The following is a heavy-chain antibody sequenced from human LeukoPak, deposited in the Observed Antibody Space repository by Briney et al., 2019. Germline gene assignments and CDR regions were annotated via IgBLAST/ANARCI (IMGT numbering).Heavy chain of an antibody. Sequence: SQTLSLTCTVSGGSISSGSYYWSWIRQPAGKGLEWIGRIYTSGSTNYNPSLKSRVTISVDTSKNQFSLKLSSVTAADTAVYYCARDRREGSGWYIDYWGQGTLVTVSS. CDR3: ARDRREGSGWYIDY. J-gene: IGHJ4*02. CDR1: GGSISSGSYY. D-gene: IGHD6-19*01. V-gene: IGHV4-61*02. CDR2: IYTSGST.